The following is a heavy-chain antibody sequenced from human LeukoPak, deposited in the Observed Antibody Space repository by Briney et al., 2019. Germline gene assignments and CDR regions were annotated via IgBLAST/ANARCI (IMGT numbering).Heavy chain of an antibody. D-gene: IGHD3-22*01. CDR2: INSDDTDT. CDR1: GFNFRSYW. J-gene: IGHJ4*02. Sequence: GGSLRLSCAASGFNFRSYWMQWVRHVPGKGPVWVARINSDDTDTYADSVKGRFTISRDNANNMLYLQMNSLKADDTAVYYCTRDAGHCHSSGCWKPSDYWGQGALVTVSS. CDR3: TRDAGHCHSSGCWKPSDY. V-gene: IGHV3-74*01.